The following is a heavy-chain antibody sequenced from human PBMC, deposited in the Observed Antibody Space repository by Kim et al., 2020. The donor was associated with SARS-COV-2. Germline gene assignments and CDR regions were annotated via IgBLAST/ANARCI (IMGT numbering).Heavy chain of an antibody. Sequence: SQTLSLTCSVSGASISSFSNYWAWIRQPPGKGLEWIGTWYNSGSTHYNPSLKSRVTFSIDTSKNQFSLKLASVTATDTAVYYCAGSGTSYNFYFESWGQGTLVTVSS. CDR2: WYNSGST. D-gene: IGHD1-20*01. CDR3: AGSGTSYNFYFES. J-gene: IGHJ4*02. CDR1: GASISSFSNY. V-gene: IGHV4-39*01.